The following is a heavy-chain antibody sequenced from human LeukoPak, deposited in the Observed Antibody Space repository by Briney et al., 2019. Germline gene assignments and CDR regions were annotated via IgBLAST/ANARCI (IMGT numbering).Heavy chain of an antibody. CDR3: ARDSDSGRSSFDP. J-gene: IGHJ5*02. V-gene: IGHV1-69*13. D-gene: IGHD1-26*01. CDR1: GGTFSSYA. CDR2: IIPIFGTA. Sequence: AASVKVSCKASGGTFSSYAISWVRQAPGQGLEWMGGIIPIFGTANYAQKFQGRVTITADESTSTAYMELSSPRSEDTAVYYCARDSDSGRSSFDPWGQGTLVTVSS.